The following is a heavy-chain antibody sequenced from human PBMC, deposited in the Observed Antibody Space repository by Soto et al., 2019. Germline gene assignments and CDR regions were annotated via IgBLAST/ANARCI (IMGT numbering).Heavy chain of an antibody. CDR2: TYYRSKWYN. CDR3: ARVGYCTNGVCYTRDYYYGMDV. V-gene: IGHV6-1*01. CDR1: GDSVSSNSAA. D-gene: IGHD2-8*01. J-gene: IGHJ6*02. Sequence: QVQLQQSGPGLVKPSQTLSLTCAISGDSVSSNSAAWNWIRQSPSRGLEWLGRTYYRSKWYNDYAVSVKSRITINPDTSKNQFSLQLNSVTPEDTAVYYCARVGYCTNGVCYTRDYYYGMDVWGQGTTVTVSS.